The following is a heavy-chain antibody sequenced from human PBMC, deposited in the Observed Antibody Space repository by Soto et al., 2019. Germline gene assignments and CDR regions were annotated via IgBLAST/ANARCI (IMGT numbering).Heavy chain of an antibody. CDR3: ARSPLGYDYVRQTWREVGDSFDI. Sequence: SEPLSLTCAIYGASLGGFHWTWLRQAPGKGLEWIGELIHGGSTNYNPSLKSRVSFSLDTSKNQFSLHLMSVTAADTAVYYCARSPLGYDYVRQTWREVGDSFDIWRRGTMVTVSS. CDR2: LIHGGST. J-gene: IGHJ3*02. V-gene: IGHV4-34*12. D-gene: IGHD3-16*01. CDR1: GASLGGFH.